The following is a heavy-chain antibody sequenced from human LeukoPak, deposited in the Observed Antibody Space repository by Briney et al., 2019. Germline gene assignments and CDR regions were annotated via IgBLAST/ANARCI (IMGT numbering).Heavy chain of an antibody. CDR3: ARHVYGEYGPGDY. D-gene: IGHD4-17*01. CDR2: MRYSGST. V-gene: IGHV4-39*01. Sequence: QASDTLSLTCTVSGGSISSISHYWGWLRQPPGKGLEWIGSMRYSGSTYYNLSLKSRVTISVDTSKSQFSLKLSSVTAADTAVYYCARHVYGEYGPGDYWGQGILVTVSS. J-gene: IGHJ4*02. CDR1: GGSISSISHY.